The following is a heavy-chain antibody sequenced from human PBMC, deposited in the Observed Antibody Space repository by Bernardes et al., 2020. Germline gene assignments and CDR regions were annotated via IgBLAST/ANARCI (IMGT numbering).Heavy chain of an antibody. D-gene: IGHD5-12*01. V-gene: IGHV2-5*02. J-gene: IGHJ4*02. CDR2: IYWDDDK. CDR1: GFSLSTSGVG. CDR3: AHSRRGYSGYDPSWGFDY. Sequence: SGPTLVKPTQTLTLTCTFSGFSLSTSGVGVGWIRQPPGKALEWLALIYWDDDKRYSPSLKSRLTITKDTSKNQVVLTMTNMDPVDTATYYCAHSRRGYSGYDPSWGFDYWGQGTLVTVAS.